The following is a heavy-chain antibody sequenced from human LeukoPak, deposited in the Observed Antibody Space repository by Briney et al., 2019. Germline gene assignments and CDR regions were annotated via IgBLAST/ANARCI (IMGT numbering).Heavy chain of an antibody. J-gene: IGHJ4*02. Sequence: GGSLRLSCAASGFTFSNYDMTWVRQAPGKGLEWVSSISASGVTTNYADSVRGRFTISRDNSNKVVYLRMNSLRAEDTAVYYCARSINYSNYLLGYWGQGTLVTVSS. V-gene: IGHV3-23*01. CDR2: ISASGVTT. D-gene: IGHD4-11*01. CDR1: GFTFSNYD. CDR3: ARSINYSNYLLGY.